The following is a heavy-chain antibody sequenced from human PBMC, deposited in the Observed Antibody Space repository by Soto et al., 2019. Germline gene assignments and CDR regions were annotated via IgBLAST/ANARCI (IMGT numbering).Heavy chain of an antibody. J-gene: IGHJ6*02. D-gene: IGHD1-26*01. CDR3: AKARGIVGATNNYGYYGMDV. V-gene: IGHV3-23*01. Sequence: LRLSCAASGFTFSSYAMSWVRRAPGKGLEWVSAISGSGGSTYYADSVKGRFTISRDNSKNTLYLQMNSLRAEDTAVYYCAKARGIVGATNNYGYYGMDVWGQGTTVTV. CDR1: GFTFSSYA. CDR2: ISGSGGST.